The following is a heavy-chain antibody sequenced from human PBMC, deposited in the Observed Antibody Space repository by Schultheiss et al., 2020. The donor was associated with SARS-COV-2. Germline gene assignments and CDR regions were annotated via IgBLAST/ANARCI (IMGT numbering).Heavy chain of an antibody. D-gene: IGHD5-18*01. CDR2: IKSKTDGGTT. J-gene: IGHJ5*02. CDR3: AIVDTAMDAFDP. V-gene: IGHV3-15*01. CDR1: GFTFSNAW. Sequence: GGSLRLSCAASGFTFSNAWMSWVRQAPGKGLEWVGRIKSKTDGGTTDYAAPVKGRFTISRDDSKNTLYLQMNSLKTEDTAVYYCAIVDTAMDAFDPWGQGTLVTVSS.